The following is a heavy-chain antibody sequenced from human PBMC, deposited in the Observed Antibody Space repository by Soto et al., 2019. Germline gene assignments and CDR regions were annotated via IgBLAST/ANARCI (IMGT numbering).Heavy chain of an antibody. Sequence: QVQLVQSGAEVKKPGASVKVSCQTSGYNFSAYYFNWVRQAAGQGPEWMGWLNPRNGQTGYVQKFRGRVTMTRDTAIATVSLELSRLISEDTAIYCCARETDTSMVDYWGQVHLATVSS. D-gene: IGHD5-18*01. J-gene: IGHJ4*02. CDR1: GYNFSAYY. V-gene: IGHV1-8*01. CDR2: LNPRNGQT. CDR3: ARETDTSMVDY.